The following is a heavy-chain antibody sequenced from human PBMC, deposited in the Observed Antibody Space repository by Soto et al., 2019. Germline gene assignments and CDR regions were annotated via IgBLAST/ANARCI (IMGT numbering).Heavy chain of an antibody. CDR2: IYYNDDR. CDR1: GFSFTTAGVA. V-gene: IGHV2-5*01. J-gene: IGHJ4*02. D-gene: IGHD5-12*01. CDR3: AHSDGGYEIIYFDF. Sequence: VPGPTLVNPTQTLTLTCTFSGFSFTTAGVAVGWIRQTPGGALEWLTLIYYNDDRRFSPSLKTRLTITGDTSKNQVVLSLTNVDPGDTATYFCAHSDGGYEIIYFDFWGQGIPVTVS.